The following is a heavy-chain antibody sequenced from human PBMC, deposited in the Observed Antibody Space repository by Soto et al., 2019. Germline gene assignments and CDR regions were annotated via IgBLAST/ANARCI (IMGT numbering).Heavy chain of an antibody. Sequence: ASETLSLTCTVSGGSVSSGSYYWSWIRQPPXKGLEWIGYIYYSGSTNYNPSLKSRVTISVDTSKNQFSLKLSSVTAADTAVYYCARDGGLGGSGSYHPGYWGQGTLVTVSS. J-gene: IGHJ4*02. CDR1: GGSVSSGSYY. V-gene: IGHV4-61*01. CDR2: IYYSGST. D-gene: IGHD3-10*01. CDR3: ARDGGLGGSGSYHPGY.